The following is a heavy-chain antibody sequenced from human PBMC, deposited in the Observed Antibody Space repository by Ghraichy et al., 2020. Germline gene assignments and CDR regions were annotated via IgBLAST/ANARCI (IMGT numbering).Heavy chain of an antibody. D-gene: IGHD4-23*01. CDR3: ARVTVGISEAFDY. J-gene: IGHJ5*01. Sequence: SETLSLTCGVSGGSFSFYSWVWIRQPPNKGLEWIGEINLSGASNYNPSLESRASMSLDRSKKRFSLTLRSATAADTAVYYCARVTVGISEAFDYWGHGTLVTVSS. V-gene: IGHV4-34*01. CDR2: INLSGAS. CDR1: GGSFSFYS.